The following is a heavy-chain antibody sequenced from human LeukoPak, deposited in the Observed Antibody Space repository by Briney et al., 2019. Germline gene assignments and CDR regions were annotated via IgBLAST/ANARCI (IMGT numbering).Heavy chain of an antibody. J-gene: IGHJ4*02. CDR1: GGFISGYY. CDR3: VRDSGHFDY. D-gene: IGHD6-19*01. V-gene: IGHV4-59*01. CDR2: ISSTGST. Sequence: SETLSLTCTVSGGFISGYYWHWIRQPPGKGLEWIGYISSTGSTTYNPSLKSRVTISVDTSKKQFSLRLSSVTAADTAVYYCVRDSGHFDYWGQGTLVTVSS.